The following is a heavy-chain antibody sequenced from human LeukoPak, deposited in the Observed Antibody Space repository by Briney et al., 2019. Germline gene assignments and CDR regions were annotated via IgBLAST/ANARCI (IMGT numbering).Heavy chain of an antibody. Sequence: GGSLRLSCAASGFTFSSYAMHWVRQAPGKGLEWVAVISYGGSNKYYADSVKGRFTISRDNSKNTLYLQMNSLRAEDTAVYYCARDYGGSSPFDYWGQGTLVTVSS. CDR1: GFTFSSYA. CDR3: ARDYGGSSPFDY. CDR2: ISYGGSNK. V-gene: IGHV3-30*04. J-gene: IGHJ4*02. D-gene: IGHD4-23*01.